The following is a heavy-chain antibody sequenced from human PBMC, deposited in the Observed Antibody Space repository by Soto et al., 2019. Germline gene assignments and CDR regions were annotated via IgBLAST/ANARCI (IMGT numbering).Heavy chain of an antibody. D-gene: IGHD6-6*01. V-gene: IGHV1-69*06. CDR1: GGTFSSYA. J-gene: IGHJ6*02. CDR3: ARESWSGQLVGYYYYYGMDV. Sequence: QVQLVQSGAEVKKPGSSVKVSCKASGGTFSSYAISWVRQAPGQGLEWMGGIIPIFGTANYAQKFQGRVTSTADKSTSTAYMELSSLRSEDKAVYYCARESWSGQLVGYYYYYGMDVWGQGTTVTVSS. CDR2: IIPIFGTA.